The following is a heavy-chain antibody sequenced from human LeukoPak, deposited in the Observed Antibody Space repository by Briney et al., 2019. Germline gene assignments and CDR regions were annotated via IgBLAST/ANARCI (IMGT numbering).Heavy chain of an antibody. CDR1: GFTFSSYW. CDR3: ASGSTYYYDSSGSPFDY. Sequence: GGSLRLSCAASGFTFSSYWMHWVRQAPGKGLVWVSAISGSASSTYHADSVKGRFTISRDNAKNSLYVQMNSLRAEDTAVYYCASGSTYYYDSSGSPFDYWGQGTLVTVSS. J-gene: IGHJ4*02. V-gene: IGHV3-21*01. D-gene: IGHD3-22*01. CDR2: ISGSASST.